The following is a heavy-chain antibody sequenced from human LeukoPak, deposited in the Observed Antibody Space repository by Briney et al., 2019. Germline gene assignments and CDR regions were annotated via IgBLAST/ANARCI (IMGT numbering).Heavy chain of an antibody. J-gene: IGHJ4*02. V-gene: IGHV1-2*02. CDR3: ARYTELLGRHFDY. CDR2: INPLTGST. Sequence: ASVKVSCKASGYTFTDYYMHWVRQAPRQGLEWVGWINPLTGSTGYAQKFQGGVTMTRDTSISTTYMELTRLRSDDTAVYFCARYTELLGRHFDYWGQGTLVTVFS. D-gene: IGHD1-1*01. CDR1: GYTFTDYY.